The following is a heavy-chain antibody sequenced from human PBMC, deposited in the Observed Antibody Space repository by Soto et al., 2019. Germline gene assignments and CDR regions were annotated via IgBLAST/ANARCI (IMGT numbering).Heavy chain of an antibody. Sequence: ASVKVSCKASGYTFTSYAMHWVRQAPGQRLEWMGWINAGNGNTKYSQKFQGRVTITRDTSASTAYMELSSLRSEDTAVYYCARESGSYDFWSGYSEEYFQHWGQGTLVTVPS. CDR2: INAGNGNT. V-gene: IGHV1-3*01. CDR3: ARESGSYDFWSGYSEEYFQH. D-gene: IGHD3-3*01. CDR1: GYTFTSYA. J-gene: IGHJ1*01.